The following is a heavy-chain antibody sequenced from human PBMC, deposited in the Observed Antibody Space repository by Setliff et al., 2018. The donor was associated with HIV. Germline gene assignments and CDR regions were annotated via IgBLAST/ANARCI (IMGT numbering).Heavy chain of an antibody. CDR1: GGSISNYY. CDR3: ARELGASPHDVFDI. J-gene: IGHJ3*02. D-gene: IGHD3-16*01. CDR2: IYYSGST. Sequence: SETLSLTCTVSGGSISNYYWSWIRQPPGKGLEWIGYIYYSGSTTYNPSLESRVTISIDTSKNQFSLKLSSVTAADTAVYYCARELGASPHDVFDIWGQGTMVTVSS. V-gene: IGHV4-59*12.